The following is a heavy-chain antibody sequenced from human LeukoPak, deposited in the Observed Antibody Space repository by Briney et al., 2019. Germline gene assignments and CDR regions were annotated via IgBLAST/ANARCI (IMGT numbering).Heavy chain of an antibody. J-gene: IGHJ4*02. CDR3: ARDCSASSSDYYPLGY. D-gene: IGHD3-22*01. CDR1: GFTVSSKY. CDR2: IYSGGTT. V-gene: IGHV3-66*01. Sequence: GALRLSCAASGFTVSSKYMSRVRQAPGKGLEWVSVIYSGGTTYYADSVKGRFTISRDNSKNTLYLQMSSLRAEDTAVYYCARDCSASSSDYYPLGYWGQGTLVTVSS.